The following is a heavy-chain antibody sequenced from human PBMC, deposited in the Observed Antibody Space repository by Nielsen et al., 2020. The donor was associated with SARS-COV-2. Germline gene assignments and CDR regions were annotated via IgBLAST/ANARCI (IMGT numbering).Heavy chain of an antibody. CDR3: VRDSYCNNGVCHDY. D-gene: IGHD2-8*01. V-gene: IGHV3-21*06. Sequence: LSLTCAASGFTFSSYGMHWVRQAPGKGLEWVSSIDTSSTPIYYADSVKGRFTVSRDDAKSSLYLQMSSLRVEDTAVYFCVRDSYCNNGVCHDYWGQGTLVTVSS. J-gene: IGHJ4*02. CDR2: IDTSSTPI. CDR1: GFTFSSYG.